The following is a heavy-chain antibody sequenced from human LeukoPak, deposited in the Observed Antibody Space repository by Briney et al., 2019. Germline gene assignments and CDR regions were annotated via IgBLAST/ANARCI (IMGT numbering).Heavy chain of an antibody. CDR1: GFTFSTYA. J-gene: IGHJ4*02. Sequence: PGRSLRLSCAASGFTFSTYAMHWVRQAPGKGLEWVAVISFDGINKYYADSVKGRFTISRDNSKNTLYLQMNTLRGEDTAVYYCATAQVYSSSWDDYWGQGTLVTVSS. CDR2: ISFDGINK. D-gene: IGHD6-13*01. V-gene: IGHV3-30-3*01. CDR3: ATAQVYSSSWDDY.